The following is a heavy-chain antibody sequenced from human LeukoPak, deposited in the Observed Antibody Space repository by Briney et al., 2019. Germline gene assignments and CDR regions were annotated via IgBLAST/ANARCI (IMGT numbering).Heavy chain of an antibody. CDR3: AKVKRLAEGDYGDLDY. V-gene: IGHV3-23*01. Sequence: GRSLRLSCAASGFTFSSYGMHWVRQAPGKGLEWVSAISGSGGSTYYADSVKGRFTISRDNSKNTLYLQMNSLRAEDTAVYYCAKVKRLAEGDYGDLDYWGQGTLVTVSS. CDR1: GFTFSSYG. CDR2: ISGSGGST. D-gene: IGHD4-17*01. J-gene: IGHJ4*02.